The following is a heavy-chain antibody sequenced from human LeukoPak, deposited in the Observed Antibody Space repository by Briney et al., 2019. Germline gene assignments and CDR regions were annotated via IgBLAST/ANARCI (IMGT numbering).Heavy chain of an antibody. Sequence: SETLSLTCTVSGGSISSYYWSWIRQPAGKGLEWIGRIYTSGRTNYNPSLKSRVTMSVDTSKNQFSLKLSSVTAADTAVYHCARVSGLNWYFDLWGRGTLVTVSS. CDR3: ARVSGLNWYFDL. CDR2: IYTSGRT. D-gene: IGHD5-12*01. CDR1: GGSISSYY. J-gene: IGHJ2*01. V-gene: IGHV4-4*07.